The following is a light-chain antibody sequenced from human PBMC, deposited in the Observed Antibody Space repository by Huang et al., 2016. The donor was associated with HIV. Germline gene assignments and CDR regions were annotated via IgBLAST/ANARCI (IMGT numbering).Light chain of an antibody. J-gene: IGKJ3*01. CDR1: QGIRTA. CDR3: LQDYNYTFT. CDR2: AAS. Sequence: AIQMTQSPSSRSASVGDRVTITGRASQGIRTALGWYQQKPGKSPKLLIYAASSLQSGVPSRFSGSGSGTDFTLTISSLQPEDFATYYCLQDYNYTFTFGPGTKVDIK. V-gene: IGKV1-6*01.